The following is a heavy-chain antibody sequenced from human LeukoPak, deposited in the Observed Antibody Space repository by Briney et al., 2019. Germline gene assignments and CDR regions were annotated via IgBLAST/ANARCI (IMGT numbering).Heavy chain of an antibody. D-gene: IGHD5-24*01. J-gene: IGHJ4*02. CDR1: SGSISSGVYY. CDR2: IYYSGST. Sequence: SQTLSLTCPVSSGSISSGVYYWGWIRQHPGKGLEWIGYIYYSGSTYYNPSLKSRFTITVKKTKNQFSLKLSSVTAADTAVYYCARGVRWLQLSYFDYWGQGTLVTVSS. CDR3: ARGVRWLQLSYFDY. V-gene: IGHV4-31*03.